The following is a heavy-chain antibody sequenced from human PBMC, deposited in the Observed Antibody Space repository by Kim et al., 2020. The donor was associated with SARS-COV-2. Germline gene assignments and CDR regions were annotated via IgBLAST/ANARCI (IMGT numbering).Heavy chain of an antibody. J-gene: IGHJ6*01. CDR2: VSGSGTTT. Sequence: GGSLRLSCGASGFTFASYALTWVRQAPGKGLEWVATVSGSGTTTYYADSVKGRLTISRDNSNNTLYLQMTSLRAEDTAVYYCAKGNGDTVYYFYGMDVWG. V-gene: IGHV3-23*01. D-gene: IGHD4-17*01. CDR1: GFTFASYA. CDR3: AKGNGDTVYYFYGMDV.